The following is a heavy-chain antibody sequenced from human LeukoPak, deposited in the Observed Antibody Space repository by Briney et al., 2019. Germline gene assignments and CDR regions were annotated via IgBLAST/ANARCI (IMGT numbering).Heavy chain of an antibody. Sequence: SETLSLTRSVSGGSISSDSYYWGWIRQPPGKGLEWIGSIYYSGSTYYNPSLRSRVTISVDTSRNQFSLNLSSVTAPDTAVYFCARQRVGASIDYWGQGTLVTVSS. V-gene: IGHV4-39*01. CDR2: IYYSGST. CDR3: ARQRVGASIDY. J-gene: IGHJ4*02. CDR1: GGSISSDSYY. D-gene: IGHD1-26*01.